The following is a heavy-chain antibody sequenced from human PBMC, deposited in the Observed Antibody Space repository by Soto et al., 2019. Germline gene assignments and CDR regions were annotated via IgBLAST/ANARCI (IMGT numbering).Heavy chain of an antibody. CDR1: GGSISGSSYY. V-gene: IGHV4-39*01. CDR3: ASFSGATYGDYGGGINY. CDR2: VHYSGST. D-gene: IGHD4-17*01. Sequence: SETLSLTCTVSGGSISGSSYYWGWIRQPPGKGLECIGSVHYSGSTDYNPSLKSRVTISVDTSKNQFSLKLTSVTAADTAVYLCASFSGATYGDYGGGINYWGQGTLVPVSS. J-gene: IGHJ4*02.